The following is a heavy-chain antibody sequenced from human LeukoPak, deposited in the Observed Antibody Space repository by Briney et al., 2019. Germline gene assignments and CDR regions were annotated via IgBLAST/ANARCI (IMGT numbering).Heavy chain of an antibody. D-gene: IGHD2-2*01. J-gene: IGHJ6*03. Sequence: SETLSLTCTVDGGSFSDYYWTWIRQPPGKGLEWIGEINHGGSTNYNPPLKSRVTISVDTSKNQFSLKLSSVTAADTAVYYCARVVRSSTSRYYYYYYMDVWGKGTTVTVSS. V-gene: IGHV4-34*01. CDR3: ARVVRSSTSRYYYYYYMDV. CDR1: GGSFSDYY. CDR2: INHGGST.